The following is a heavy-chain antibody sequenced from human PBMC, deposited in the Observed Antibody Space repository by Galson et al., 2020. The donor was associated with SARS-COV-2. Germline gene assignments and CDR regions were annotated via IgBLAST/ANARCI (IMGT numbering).Heavy chain of an antibody. CDR3: AKDRGLGVEGFDY. J-gene: IGHJ4*02. V-gene: IGHV3-30*18. CDR2: ISYDGSNK. D-gene: IGHD3-16*01. Sequence: QLGESLKISCAASGFTFSSYGMHWVRQAPGKGLEWVAVISYDGSNKYYADSVKGRFTISRDNSKNTLYLQMNSLRAEDTAVYYCAKDRGLGVEGFDYWGQGTLVTVSS. CDR1: GFTFSSYG.